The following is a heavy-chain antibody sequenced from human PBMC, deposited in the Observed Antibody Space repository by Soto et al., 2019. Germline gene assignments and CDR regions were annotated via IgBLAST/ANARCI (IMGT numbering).Heavy chain of an antibody. V-gene: IGHV3-30-3*01. J-gene: IGHJ6*02. D-gene: IGHD3-3*01. CDR2: ISYDGSNK. Sequence: GGSLRLSCAASGFTFSSYAMHWVRQAPSKGLEWVAVISYDGSNKYYADSVKGRFTISRDNSKNTLYLQMNSLRAEDTAVYYCARSASEWLLSRLYYYYGMDVWGQGTTVTVSS. CDR3: ARSASEWLLSRLYYYYGMDV. CDR1: GFTFSSYA.